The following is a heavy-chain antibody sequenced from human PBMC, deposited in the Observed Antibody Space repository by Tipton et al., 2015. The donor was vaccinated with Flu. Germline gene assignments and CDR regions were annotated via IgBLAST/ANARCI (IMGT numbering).Heavy chain of an antibody. J-gene: IGHJ4*02. CDR1: GGSISGYY. Sequence: GLVKPSETLSLTCTVSGGSISGYYWSWIRQPPGRGLEWIGFVYYTGSTNYKSSLKSRVTISTDTSTNQVSLKMNSVIAADTAVYYCARGPPGPSIRAYYFDIWGQGALVTVSS. CDR2: VYYTGST. CDR3: ARGPPGPSIRAYYFDI. D-gene: IGHD2-21*01. V-gene: IGHV4-59*12.